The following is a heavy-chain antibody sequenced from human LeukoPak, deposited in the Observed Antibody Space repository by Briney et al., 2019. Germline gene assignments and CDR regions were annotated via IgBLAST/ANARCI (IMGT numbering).Heavy chain of an antibody. Sequence: PGVSLRLSCGASGFTFSSSAMHWVRQGPGKGVEWLAYIAHHGNNKYYADSVKGRFTISRDNSKGSLYLQMNSLRADDTAVYYCAKDGSWSCTDWGQGTLVRVSS. CDR2: IAHHGNNK. J-gene: IGHJ4*02. D-gene: IGHD2-8*02. CDR1: GFTFSSSA. CDR3: AKDGSWSCTD. V-gene: IGHV3-30*02.